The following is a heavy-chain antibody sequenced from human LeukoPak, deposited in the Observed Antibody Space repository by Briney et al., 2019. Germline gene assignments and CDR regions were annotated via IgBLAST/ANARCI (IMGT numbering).Heavy chain of an antibody. CDR1: GGSISSGGYY. J-gene: IGHJ4*02. Sequence: PSETLSLTCTVSGGSISSGGYYWSWIRQHPGKGLEWIGYIYYSGSTYYNPSLKSRVTISVDTSKNQFSLKLSSVTAADTAVYYCARAVYSNSAFFDYWDQGTLVTVSS. CDR3: ARAVYSNSAFFDY. CDR2: IYYSGST. V-gene: IGHV4-31*03. D-gene: IGHD4-11*01.